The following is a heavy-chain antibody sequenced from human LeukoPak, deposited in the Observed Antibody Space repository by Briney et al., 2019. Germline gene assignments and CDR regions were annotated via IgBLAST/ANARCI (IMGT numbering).Heavy chain of an antibody. V-gene: IGHV3-7*01. J-gene: IGHJ4*02. CDR2: IKEDGSEK. CDR1: GFAFSSYW. D-gene: IGHD3-10*01. CDR3: ARGVWFGESLGSGADY. Sequence: GGSLRLSCAASGFAFSSYWMNWVRQAPGKGLEWVANIKEDGSEKKYVASVKGRFTISRDNAKNSLYLQMTSLRVEDTAVYYCARGVWFGESLGSGADYWGQGTLVTVSS.